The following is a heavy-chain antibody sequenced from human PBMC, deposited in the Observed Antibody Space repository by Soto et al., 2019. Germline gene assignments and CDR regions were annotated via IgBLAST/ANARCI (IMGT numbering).Heavy chain of an antibody. V-gene: IGHV3-33*01. CDR1: GFTFSSYG. CDR2: IWYDGSNK. Sequence: QVQLVESGGGVVQPGRSLRLSCAASGFTFSSYGMHWVRQAPGKGLEWVAVIWYDGSNKYYADSVKGRFTISRDNSKNTLYLQMNSLRAEDTAVYYCARDMGQVWLQYNLDYWGQGTLVTVSS. D-gene: IGHD3-16*01. J-gene: IGHJ4*02. CDR3: ARDMGQVWLQYNLDY.